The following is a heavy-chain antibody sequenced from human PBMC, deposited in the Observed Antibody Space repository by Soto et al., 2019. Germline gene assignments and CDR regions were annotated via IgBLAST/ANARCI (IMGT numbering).Heavy chain of an antibody. Sequence: ASVKVSCKASGYTFSGYYIHWVRQAPGQGLEWMGWINPNSGDTNYAQKFQGRVTMTRGTSITTAYMELSRLRSDDTAVYYCVGDLGFRGFLEWSLVVWGQGTTAPVSS. V-gene: IGHV1-2*02. D-gene: IGHD3-3*01. CDR1: GYTFSGYY. CDR2: INPNSGDT. J-gene: IGHJ6*02. CDR3: VGDLGFRGFLEWSLVV.